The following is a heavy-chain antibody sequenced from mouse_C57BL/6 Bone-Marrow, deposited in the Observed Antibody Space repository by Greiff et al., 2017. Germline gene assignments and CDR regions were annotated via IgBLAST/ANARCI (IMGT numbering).Heavy chain of an antibody. J-gene: IGHJ1*03. CDR3: AREGSNWPNWYFDV. V-gene: IGHV1-64*01. Sequence: GQGLEWIGMIHPNSGSTNYNEKFKSKATLTVDKSSSTAYMQLSSLTSEDSAVYYCAREGSNWPNWYFDVWGTGTTLTVSS. D-gene: IGHD4-1*01. CDR2: IHPNSGST.